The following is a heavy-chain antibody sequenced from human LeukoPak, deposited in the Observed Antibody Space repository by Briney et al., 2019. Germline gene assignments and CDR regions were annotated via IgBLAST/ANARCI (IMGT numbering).Heavy chain of an antibody. CDR3: ARAMGSTSAYYFDY. V-gene: IGHV1-2*02. J-gene: IGHJ4*02. Sequence: ASVKVSCTASGYSFTGYFMHWVRQAPGQGLEWVGWINPKTGGTTYAQNFEGRVSMTRDTSISAAYMELSGLKSDDTAVYYCARAMGSTSAYYFDYWGQGTLVTVSS. CDR1: GYSFTGYF. CDR2: INPKTGGT. D-gene: IGHD2-2*01.